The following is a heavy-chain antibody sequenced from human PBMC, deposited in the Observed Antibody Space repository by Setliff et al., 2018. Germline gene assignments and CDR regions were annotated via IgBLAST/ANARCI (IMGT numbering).Heavy chain of an antibody. CDR3: ARDKGIAAAGTGYYYGMDV. CDR1: GFTVSSNY. V-gene: IGHV3-53*01. D-gene: IGHD6-13*01. J-gene: IGHJ6*02. CDR2: IYSGGST. Sequence: PGESLKISCAASGFTVSSNYMSWVRQAPGKGLEWVSVIYSGGSTYYADSVKGRFTISRDNSKNTLYLQMNSLRAEDTAVYYCARDKGIAAAGTGYYYGMDVWGQGTTVTVSS.